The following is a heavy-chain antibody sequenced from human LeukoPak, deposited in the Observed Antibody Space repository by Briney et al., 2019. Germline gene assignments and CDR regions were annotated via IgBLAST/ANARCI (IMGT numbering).Heavy chain of an antibody. D-gene: IGHD3-22*01. CDR1: GYTFSGYY. Sequence: ASVTVSCKASGYTFSGYYMHWVRQAPGQGLEWMGWINPNSGGTNYAQKFQGRVTMTRDTSISTAYMELSRLRSDDTAVYFCARMGHYFDSSGYDFETWGQGTMVTVAS. V-gene: IGHV1-2*02. CDR3: ARMGHYFDSSGYDFET. CDR2: INPNSGGT. J-gene: IGHJ3*02.